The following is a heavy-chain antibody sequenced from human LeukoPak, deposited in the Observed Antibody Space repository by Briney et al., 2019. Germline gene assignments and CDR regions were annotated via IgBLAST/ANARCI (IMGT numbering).Heavy chain of an antibody. CDR1: GYSFTNYW. D-gene: IGHD2-15*01. J-gene: IGHJ5*02. CDR2: IYPGDSDT. CDR3: FVVGAARWFDP. Sequence: GESLKISCKGSGYSFTNYWIGWVRQMPGKGLEWMGIIYPGDSDTRYSPSLQGQVTISADKAMGTAYLQWSSLKASDTAMYYCFVVGAARWFDPWGQGTMVTVSS. V-gene: IGHV5-51*01.